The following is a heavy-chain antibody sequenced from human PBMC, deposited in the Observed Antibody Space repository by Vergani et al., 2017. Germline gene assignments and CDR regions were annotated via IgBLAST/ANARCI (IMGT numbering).Heavy chain of an antibody. CDR1: GGSLSSYY. V-gene: IGHV4-59*01. J-gene: IGHJ6*03. Sequence: QVQLQESGPGLVKPSETLSLTCTVSGGSLSSYYWSWIRQPPGKGLEWIGYIYYSGSTNYNPSLKSRVTISVYTSKNQFSLKLSSVTAADTAVYYCARVTPSSYDFWSGDYYYYYMDVWGKGTTVTVSS. D-gene: IGHD3-3*01. CDR2: IYYSGST. CDR3: ARVTPSSYDFWSGDYYYYYMDV.